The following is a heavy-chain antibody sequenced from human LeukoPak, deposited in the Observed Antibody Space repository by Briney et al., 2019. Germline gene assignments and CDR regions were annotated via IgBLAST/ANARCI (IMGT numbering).Heavy chain of an antibody. D-gene: IGHD1-26*01. V-gene: IGHV4-59*08. CDR2: IYYSGST. CDR1: GGSISSHY. CDR3: ARAHSGSFDDAFDI. J-gene: IGHJ3*02. Sequence: PSETLSLTCTVSGGSISSHYWSWIRQPPGKGLEWIGYIYYSGSTNYNPSLKSRVTISVDTSKNQFSLKLSSVTAADTAVYYCARAHSGSFDDAFDIWGQGTMVTVSS.